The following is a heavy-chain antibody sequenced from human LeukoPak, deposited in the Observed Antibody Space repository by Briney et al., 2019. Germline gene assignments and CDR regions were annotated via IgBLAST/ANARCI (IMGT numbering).Heavy chain of an antibody. J-gene: IGHJ4*02. V-gene: IGHV4-59*08. CDR3: ARQDRDYDYVWGSYRTYYFVY. CDR2: IYYSGST. Sequence: SETLSLTCTVSGGSFSSYYWSWIRQPPGKGLEWIGYIYYSGSTNYNPSLKSRVNISVDTSKNQSTLKRISVTAADTAVYYSARQDRDYDYVWGSYRTYYFVYWGQGTLVTVSS. CDR1: GGSFSSYY. D-gene: IGHD3-16*02.